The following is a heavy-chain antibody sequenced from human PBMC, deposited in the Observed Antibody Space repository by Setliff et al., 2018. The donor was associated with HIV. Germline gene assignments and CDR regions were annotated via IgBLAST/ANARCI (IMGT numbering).Heavy chain of an antibody. Sequence: ASVKVSCKASRYTFTGHYMHWVRQAPGQGLEWVGWINPSSGGTNYAQKFQGRVTMTRDTSISTAYMELSRLTSDDTAVYYCARDGRYCSGGSCFTNRASYYYYYMDVRGKGTTVTVSS. D-gene: IGHD2-15*01. CDR1: RYTFTGHY. CDR2: INPSSGGT. V-gene: IGHV1-2*02. CDR3: ARDGRYCSGGSCFTNRASYYYYYMDV. J-gene: IGHJ6*03.